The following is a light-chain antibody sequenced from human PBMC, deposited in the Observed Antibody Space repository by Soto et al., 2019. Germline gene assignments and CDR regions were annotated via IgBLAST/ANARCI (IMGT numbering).Light chain of an antibody. Sequence: EIVMTQSPGTLSVSPGERATLSCKASQSVSSKLAWYQQKAGQAPRLLIYGASTRATGVPARFSGSGSGTEFTLTISSLQSEDFAVYYCQQYNNWPRTFGQGTKVEIK. V-gene: IGKV3-15*01. J-gene: IGKJ1*01. CDR3: QQYNNWPRT. CDR1: QSVSSK. CDR2: GAS.